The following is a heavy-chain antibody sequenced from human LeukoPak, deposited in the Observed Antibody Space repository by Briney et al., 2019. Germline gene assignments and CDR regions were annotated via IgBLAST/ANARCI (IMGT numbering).Heavy chain of an antibody. Sequence: PGGSLRLSCAASGFTFDDYAMHWVRQAPGKGLEWVSGISWNSGSIGYAGSVKCRFTISRDNAKNSLYLQMNSLRAEDTALYYCAKDTYYYDSSGYSAAFDIWGQGTMVTVSS. V-gene: IGHV3-9*01. CDR3: AKDTYYYDSSGYSAAFDI. CDR2: ISWNSGSI. D-gene: IGHD3-22*01. J-gene: IGHJ3*02. CDR1: GFTFDDYA.